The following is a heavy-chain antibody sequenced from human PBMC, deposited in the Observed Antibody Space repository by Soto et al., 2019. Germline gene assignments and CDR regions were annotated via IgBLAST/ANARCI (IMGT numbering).Heavy chain of an antibody. CDR1: GFTFSSYG. CDR2: IWFDGSDK. CDR3: AVLYCRASSCYRVGAFDI. V-gene: IGHV3-33*01. Sequence: GGSLRLACSASGFTFSSYGMHWVRQAPGKGLEWVGLIWFDGSDKYYTESVKGRFTISRDNSKSTLYLQMNSLRAEDTAVYYGAVLYCRASSCYRVGAFDIRGQGTMVTVSS. J-gene: IGHJ3*02. D-gene: IGHD2-2*01.